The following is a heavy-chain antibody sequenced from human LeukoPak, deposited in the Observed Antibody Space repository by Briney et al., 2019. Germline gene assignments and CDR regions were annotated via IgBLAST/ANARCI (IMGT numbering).Heavy chain of an antibody. CDR1: GFTFSSYG. CDR2: IRYDGSNK. J-gene: IGHJ4*02. V-gene: IGHV3-30*02. CDR3: AKGTVTTSYFDY. D-gene: IGHD4-17*01. Sequence: PGGSLRLSCAASGFTFSSYGMHWVRQAPGKGLEWVVSIRYDGSNKYYADSVKGRFTISRDNSKNTLYLQMNSLRAEDTAVYYCAKGTVTTSYFDYWGQGTLVTVSS.